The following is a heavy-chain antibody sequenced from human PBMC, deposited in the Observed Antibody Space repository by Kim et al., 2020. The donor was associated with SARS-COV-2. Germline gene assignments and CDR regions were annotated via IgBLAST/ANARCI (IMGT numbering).Heavy chain of an antibody. CDR1: GFTFGDYA. V-gene: IGHV3-9*01. CDR2: IGWNSGFI. CDR3: ARGITMVQGVIVGVY. J-gene: IGHJ4*02. D-gene: IGHD3-10*01. Sequence: GGSLRLSCAASGFTFGDYAMHWVRQAPGKGLEWVSGIGWNSGFIGYADSVKGRFTISRDNPKNSLYLQMNSLRAEDTALYYCARGITMVQGVIVGVYWGLGTLVTVSS.